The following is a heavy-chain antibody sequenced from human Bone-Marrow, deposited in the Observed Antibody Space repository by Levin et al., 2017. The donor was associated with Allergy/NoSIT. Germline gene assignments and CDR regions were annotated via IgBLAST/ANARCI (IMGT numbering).Heavy chain of an antibody. Sequence: SQTLSLTCSVSGGSISSGGYYWTWIRQHPEWGLQWLGYIFYSGTTYYSPSLKSRVSISVDTSKNQFSLRLTSVTAADTGVYFCAREDRSGSFDVWGQGTVVTVSS. CDR2: IFYSGTT. CDR3: AREDRSGSFDV. D-gene: IGHD3-10*01. CDR1: GGSISSGGYY. J-gene: IGHJ3*01. V-gene: IGHV4-31*03.